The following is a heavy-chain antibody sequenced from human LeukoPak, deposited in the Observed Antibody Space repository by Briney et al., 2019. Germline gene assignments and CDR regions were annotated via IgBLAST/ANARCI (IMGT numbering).Heavy chain of an antibody. Sequence: SETLSLTCTVSGGSVSSGYYWGWIRQPPGKGLEWIGSICSGGNTCHNPSLQSRVTISVDTSKNQFSLKLSTVTAADTAVYYCARGSVVVVAATRGGFDPWGQGTLVTVSS. CDR3: ARGSVVVVAATRGGFDP. V-gene: IGHV4-39*07. CDR1: GGSVSSGYY. D-gene: IGHD2-15*01. CDR2: ICSGGNT. J-gene: IGHJ5*02.